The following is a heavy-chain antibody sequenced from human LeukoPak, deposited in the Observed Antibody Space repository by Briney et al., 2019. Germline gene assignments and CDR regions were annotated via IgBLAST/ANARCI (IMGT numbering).Heavy chain of an antibody. CDR3: AKPNYYYDSSGYLFGY. V-gene: IGHV3-23*01. Sequence: GGSLRLSCAASGFTFSSYAMSWVRQAPGKGLEWVSAISGSGGSTYCADSVKGRFTISRDNSKNTLYLQMNSLRAEDTAVYYCAKPNYYYDSSGYLFGYWGQGTLVTVSS. CDR2: ISGSGGST. CDR1: GFTFSSYA. D-gene: IGHD3-22*01. J-gene: IGHJ4*02.